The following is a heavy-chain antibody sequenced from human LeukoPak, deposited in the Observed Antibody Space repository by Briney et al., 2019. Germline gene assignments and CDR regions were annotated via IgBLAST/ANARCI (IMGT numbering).Heavy chain of an antibody. CDR3: ARALQLWSTQGYFDY. Sequence: PSETLSLTCTVSGGSISSYYWSLIRQPPGRGLEWIGYIYYSGSTNYNPSLKSRVTISVDTSKNQFSLKLNSVNTADTAVYYCARALQLWSTQGYFDYWGPGALVTVSS. CDR1: GGSISSYY. J-gene: IGHJ4*02. D-gene: IGHD5-18*01. CDR2: IYYSGST. V-gene: IGHV4-59*01.